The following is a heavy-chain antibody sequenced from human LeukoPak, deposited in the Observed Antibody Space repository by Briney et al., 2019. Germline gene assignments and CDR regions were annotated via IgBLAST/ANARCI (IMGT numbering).Heavy chain of an antibody. D-gene: IGHD5-12*01. CDR3: AREVDIVATITLDY. Sequence: SGGSLRLSCTVSGFTVSSNSMSWVRQAPGKGLEWVSFIYSDNTHYSDSVKGRFTISRDNSKNTLYLQMNSLRAEDTAVYYCAREVDIVATITLDYWGQGTLVTVSS. CDR2: IYSDNT. J-gene: IGHJ4*02. CDR1: GFTVSSNS. V-gene: IGHV3-53*01.